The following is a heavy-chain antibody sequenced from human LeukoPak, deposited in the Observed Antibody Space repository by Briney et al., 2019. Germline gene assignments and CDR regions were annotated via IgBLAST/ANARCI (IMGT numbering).Heavy chain of an antibody. CDR3: ARSYGDPDYFDY. D-gene: IGHD4-17*01. CDR1: GGSISSYY. J-gene: IGHJ4*02. Sequence: SETLSLTCTVSGGSISSYYWSWIRQPPGKGLEWIGYIYYSGSTNYNPSLKSRVTISVDTSKNQFSLKLSSVTAADTAVYYCARSYGDPDYFDYWGQGTLVTVSS. CDR2: IYYSGST. V-gene: IGHV4-59*01.